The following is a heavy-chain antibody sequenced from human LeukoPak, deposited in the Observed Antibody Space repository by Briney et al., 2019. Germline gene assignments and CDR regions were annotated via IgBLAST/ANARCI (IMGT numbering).Heavy chain of an antibody. Sequence: ASVKVSCKASRYTFTKYYMHWVRQAPGQGLEWMGIINPSGGATTYAQNFQGRVTMTRDTSTTTVYMELSSLRSEDTAVYYCARADYGGNSDYYYYGMDVWGQGTTVTVSS. D-gene: IGHD4-23*01. V-gene: IGHV1-46*01. J-gene: IGHJ6*02. CDR1: RYTFTKYY. CDR3: ARADYGGNSDYYYYGMDV. CDR2: INPSGGAT.